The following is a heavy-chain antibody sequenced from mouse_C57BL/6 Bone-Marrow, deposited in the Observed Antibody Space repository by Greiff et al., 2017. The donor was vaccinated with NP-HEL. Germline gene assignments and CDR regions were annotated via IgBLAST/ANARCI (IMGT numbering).Heavy chain of an antibody. V-gene: IGHV5S21*01. J-gene: IGHJ2*01. CDR3: TRRSNWDGYYFDY. CDR1: GFTFSSYA. CDR2: ISSGGDYI. Sequence: EVMLVESGEGLVKPGGSLKLSCAASGFTFSSYAMSWVRQTPEKRLEWVAYISSGGDYIYYADTVKGRFTISRDNARNTLYLQMSSLKSEDTAMYYCTRRSNWDGYYFDYWGQGTTLTVSS. D-gene: IGHD4-1*01.